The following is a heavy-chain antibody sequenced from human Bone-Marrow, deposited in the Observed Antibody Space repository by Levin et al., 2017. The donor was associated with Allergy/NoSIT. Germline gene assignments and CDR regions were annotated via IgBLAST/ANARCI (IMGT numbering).Heavy chain of an antibody. CDR1: GFTFSSYW. CDR3: AREADFGVVITPYYFDY. Sequence: GGSLRLSCAASGFTFSSYWMSWVRQAPGKGLEWVANIKQDGSEKYYVDSVKGRFTISRDNAKNSLYLQMNSLRAEDTAVYYCAREADFGVVITPYYFDYWGQGTLVTVSS. J-gene: IGHJ4*02. D-gene: IGHD3-3*01. V-gene: IGHV3-7*03. CDR2: IKQDGSEK.